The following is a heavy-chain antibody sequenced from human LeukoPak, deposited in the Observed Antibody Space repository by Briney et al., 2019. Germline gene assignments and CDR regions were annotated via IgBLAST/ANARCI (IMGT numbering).Heavy chain of an antibody. CDR3: ARDIYYDSGGYHGGTAFDI. CDR1: GGSISSYY. J-gene: IGHJ3*02. D-gene: IGHD3-22*01. V-gene: IGHV4-59*01. CDR2: IYYSGST. Sequence: SETLSLTCTVSGGSISSYYWSWIRQPPGKGLEWIGYIYYSGSTNYNPSLKSRVTISVDTSKNQFSLKLSSVTAADTAVYYCARDIYYDSGGYHGGTAFDIWGQGTMVTVSS.